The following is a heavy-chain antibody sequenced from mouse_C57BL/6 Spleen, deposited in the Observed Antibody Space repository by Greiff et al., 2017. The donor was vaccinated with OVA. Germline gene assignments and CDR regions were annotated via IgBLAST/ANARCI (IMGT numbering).Heavy chain of an antibody. CDR3: ARESGCYDDYSMDY. D-gene: IGHD2-12*01. CDR1: GYTFTSYD. Sequence: QVQLQQSGPELVKPGASVKLSCKASGYTFTSYDINWVKQRPGQGLEWIGWIYPRDGSTKYNEKFKGKATLTVDTSSSTAYMELHSLTSEDSAVYFCARESGCYDDYSMDYWGQGTSVTISS. V-gene: IGHV1-85*01. CDR2: IYPRDGST. J-gene: IGHJ4*01.